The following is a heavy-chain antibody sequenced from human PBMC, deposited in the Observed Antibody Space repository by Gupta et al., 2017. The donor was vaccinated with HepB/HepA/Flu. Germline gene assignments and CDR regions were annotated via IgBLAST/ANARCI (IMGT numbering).Heavy chain of an antibody. CDR1: GFTFSDYG. V-gene: IGHV3-23*01. Sequence: EVQLWESGGDLVQPGGSLRLSCAASGFTFSDYGMSWVRQAPGKGLEWVSAINSGGRTYYTDSVKGRFAISRDNSKNTLHLQMNSLRIEDTAIYYCGKENFGGSGWYTVDSWGQGTLVTVSS. CDR3: GKENFGGSGWYTVDS. D-gene: IGHD6-19*01. J-gene: IGHJ4*02. CDR2: INSGGRT.